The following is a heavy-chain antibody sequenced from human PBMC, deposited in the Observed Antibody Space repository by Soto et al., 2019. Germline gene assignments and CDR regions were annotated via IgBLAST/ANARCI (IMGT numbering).Heavy chain of an antibody. D-gene: IGHD3-10*01. Sequence: PGGSLRLSCAASGFTFTSSAVQWVRQARGQRLEWIGWIVVGSGNTNYAQKFQERVTITRDMSTSTAYMKLSSLRSEDTAVYYCAAVGYGSGSYYSPYYYYYGMDVWGQGTTVTVSS. CDR2: IVVGSGNT. V-gene: IGHV1-58*01. CDR3: AAVGYGSGSYYSPYYYYYGMDV. J-gene: IGHJ6*02. CDR1: GFTFTSSA.